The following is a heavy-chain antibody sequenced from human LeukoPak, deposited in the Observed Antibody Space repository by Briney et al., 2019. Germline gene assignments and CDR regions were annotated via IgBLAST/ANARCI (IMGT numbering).Heavy chain of an antibody. CDR3: AKDSPDSSGYFVY. J-gene: IGHJ4*02. V-gene: IGHV3-9*01. CDR2: ISWNSGSI. D-gene: IGHD3-22*01. Sequence: GGSLRLSCAAYGFTFSSSAMSWVRQAQGKGLEWVSGISWNSGSIGYADSVKGRFTISRDNAKNSLYLQMNSLRAEDTALYYCAKDSPDSSGYFVYWGQGTLVTVSS. CDR1: GFTFSSSA.